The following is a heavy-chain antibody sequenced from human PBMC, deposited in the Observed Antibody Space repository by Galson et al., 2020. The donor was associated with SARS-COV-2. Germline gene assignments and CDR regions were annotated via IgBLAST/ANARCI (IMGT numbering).Heavy chain of an antibody. V-gene: IGHV1-18*04. J-gene: IGHJ6*03. Sequence: ASVKVSCKASGYTFTSYGISWVRQAPGQGLEWMGWISAYNGNTNYAQKLQGRVTMTTDTSTSTAYMELRSLRSDDTAVYYCARMVATFDFPYYYYNMDAWGKETTVTVSS. CDR3: ARMVATFDFPYYYYNMDA. CDR1: GYTFTSYG. CDR2: ISAYNGNT. D-gene: IGHD5-12*01.